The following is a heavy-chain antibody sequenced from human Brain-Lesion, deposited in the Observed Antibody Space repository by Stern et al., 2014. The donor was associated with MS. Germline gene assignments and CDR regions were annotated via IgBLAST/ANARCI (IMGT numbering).Heavy chain of an antibody. CDR1: GFTFSSFA. CDR2: ISHNGDPR. D-gene: IGHD3-3*01. J-gene: IGHJ4*02. Sequence: VQLVESGGGVVQPGRSLRLSCAPSGFTFSSFAMHWVRQAPGKGLDWVSVISHNGDPRYYADSVKGRFTISRDNSQNTTYLQMLSLSAEDTAVYYFAARGLSTIGIIFDYWGQGTLVTVSS. CDR3: AARGLSTIGIIFDY. V-gene: IGHV3-30-3*02.